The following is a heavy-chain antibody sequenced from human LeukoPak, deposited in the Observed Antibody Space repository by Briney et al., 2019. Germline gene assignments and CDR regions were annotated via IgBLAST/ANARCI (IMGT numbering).Heavy chain of an antibody. J-gene: IGHJ4*02. CDR3: ARGVVGAIYFDY. Sequence: PGGSLRLSCAASGFTFSSYAMHWVRQAPGKGLEWVAVISYDASNKYYADSVKGRFTISRDNSKNTLYLQMNSLRVEDTAVYYCARGVVGAIYFDYWGQGTLATVSS. CDR1: GFTFSSYA. D-gene: IGHD1-26*01. CDR2: ISYDASNK. V-gene: IGHV3-30-3*01.